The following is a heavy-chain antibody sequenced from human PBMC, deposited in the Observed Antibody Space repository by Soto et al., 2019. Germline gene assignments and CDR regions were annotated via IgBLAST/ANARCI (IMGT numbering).Heavy chain of an antibody. V-gene: IGHV3-23*01. D-gene: IGHD3-9*01. CDR3: AKASYDILTGYSPDY. CDR1: GFTFSSYA. CDR2: ISGSGGST. Sequence: GGSLRLSCAASGFTFSSYAMSWVRQAPGKGLEWVSVISGSGGSTYYADSVKGRFTISRDNSKNTVYLQVNSLRAEDTAVYYCAKASYDILTGYSPDYWGQGTLVTVSS. J-gene: IGHJ4*02.